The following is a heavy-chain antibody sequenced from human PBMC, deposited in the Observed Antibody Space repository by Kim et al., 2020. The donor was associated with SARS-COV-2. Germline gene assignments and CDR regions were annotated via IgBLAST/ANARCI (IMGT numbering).Heavy chain of an antibody. J-gene: IGHJ4*02. CDR3: ARDRGWGFFDY. Sequence: SETLSLTCTVSAGSINSGGYYWSWIRHHPMKGLEYIGYIYYSGSTYYNPSLKSRVAISIDTSKNQFSLKLSSVTAADTAGYYCARDRGWGFFDYWGQGTL. CDR1: AGSINSGGYY. V-gene: IGHV4-31*03. CDR2: IYYSGST. D-gene: IGHD3-16*01.